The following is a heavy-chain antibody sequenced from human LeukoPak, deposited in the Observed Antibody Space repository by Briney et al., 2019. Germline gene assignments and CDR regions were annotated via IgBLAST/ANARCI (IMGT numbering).Heavy chain of an antibody. D-gene: IGHD3-3*01. Sequence: SETLSLTCTVSGGSISSSSYYWGWIRQPPGKGLEWIGSIYYSGSTYYNPSLKSRVTISVDTSKNQFSLKLSSVTAADTAVYYCARSPARDFWSGYRKFDYWGQGTLVTVSS. J-gene: IGHJ4*02. CDR1: GGSISSSSYY. CDR2: IYYSGST. V-gene: IGHV4-39*01. CDR3: ARSPARDFWSGYRKFDY.